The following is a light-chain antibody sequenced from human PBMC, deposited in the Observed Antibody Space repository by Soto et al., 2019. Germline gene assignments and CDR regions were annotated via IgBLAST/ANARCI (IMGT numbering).Light chain of an antibody. CDR1: QSVSSD. CDR3: QQYNNWPRT. CDR2: GAS. Sequence: EIVMTQSPVTLSVSPGERATLSCRASQSVSSDLAWYHQKPGQAPRLLIYGASTRATGIPARFSGSGSGTEFALTINSRHSEDFAVYYCQQYNNWPRTFGQGTKVEIK. J-gene: IGKJ1*01. V-gene: IGKV3-15*01.